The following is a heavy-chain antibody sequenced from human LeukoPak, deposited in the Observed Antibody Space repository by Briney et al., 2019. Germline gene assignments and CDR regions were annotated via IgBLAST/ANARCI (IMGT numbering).Heavy chain of an antibody. V-gene: IGHV3-23*01. CDR2: ISGSGGSI. CDR1: GFTFSSYA. CDR3: AKALLTYSSSSDY. D-gene: IGHD6-6*01. J-gene: IGHJ4*02. Sequence: PGGSLRLSCAASGFTFSSYAMSWVRQAPGKGLEWVSAISGSGGSIYYADSVKGRFTASRDNSKNTLYLQMNSPRAEDTAVYYCAKALLTYSSSSDYWGQGTLVTVSS.